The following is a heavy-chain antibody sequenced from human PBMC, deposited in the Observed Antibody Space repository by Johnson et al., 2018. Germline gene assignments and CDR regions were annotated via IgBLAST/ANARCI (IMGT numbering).Heavy chain of an antibody. Sequence: VQLVESGGGLVQPGRSLRLSCAASGFTFDDYAMHWVRQAPGKGLEWVSGISWNSGSIGYADSVKGRFTISRDNAKNSLYLQMNSVRAEDTALYYCAKGTGAYYYYYGMDVWGQGTTVTVSS. CDR1: GFTFDDYA. CDR3: AKGTGAYYYYYGMDV. CDR2: ISWNSGSI. J-gene: IGHJ6*02. V-gene: IGHV3-9*01. D-gene: IGHD1-14*01.